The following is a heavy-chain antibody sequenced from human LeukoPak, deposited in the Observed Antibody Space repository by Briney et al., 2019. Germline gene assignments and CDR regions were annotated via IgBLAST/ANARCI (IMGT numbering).Heavy chain of an antibody. V-gene: IGHV3-11*04. CDR2: ISSSGSTI. D-gene: IGHD3-16*01. J-gene: IGHJ3*02. Sequence: GGSLRLSCAASGFTFSDYDMSWIRQAPGKGLEWVSYISSSGSTIYYADSVKGRFTISRDNAKNSLYLQMNSLRAEDTAVYYCAALVTFDAFDIWGQGTMVTVSS. CDR3: AALVTFDAFDI. CDR1: GFTFSDYD.